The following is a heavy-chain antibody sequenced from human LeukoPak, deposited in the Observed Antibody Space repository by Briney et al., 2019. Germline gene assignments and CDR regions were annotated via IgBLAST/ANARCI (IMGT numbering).Heavy chain of an antibody. CDR3: ARVDIAAADGGYPFDI. CDR1: GGSMNDY. CDR2: IHSGGTT. V-gene: IGHV4-4*07. Sequence: SETLSLTCTVSGGSMNDYFTWIRQPAGKGLEWIGRIHSGGTTNYNPSLMSRVTLSVDTSKNQISLKLTSVTAADTAMYYCARVDIAAADGGYPFDIWGQGTMVTISS. D-gene: IGHD6-13*01. J-gene: IGHJ3*02.